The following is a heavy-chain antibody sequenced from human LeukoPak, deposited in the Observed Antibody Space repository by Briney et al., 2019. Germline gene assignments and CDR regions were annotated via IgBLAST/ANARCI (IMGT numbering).Heavy chain of an antibody. J-gene: IGHJ2*01. CDR3: ARESYDILTRVGYWYFDL. CDR2: ISSGGTT. Sequence: PGGSLRLSCAASGFTFSSYAMHWVRQAPGKGLEWVSLISSGGTTFYADSVKGRFTISRDITKNTVYLQINSLRAEDTAVFFCARESYDILTRVGYWYFDLWGRGTLVTVSS. V-gene: IGHV3-66*01. D-gene: IGHD3-9*01. CDR1: GFTFSSYA.